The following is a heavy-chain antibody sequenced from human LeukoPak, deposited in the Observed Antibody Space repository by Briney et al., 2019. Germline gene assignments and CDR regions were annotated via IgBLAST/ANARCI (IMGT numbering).Heavy chain of an antibody. CDR2: IHISGHT. J-gene: IGHJ5*02. V-gene: IGHV4-4*07. CDR3: ARIVAAAENWFDP. CDR1: GGSINTYY. Sequence: SETLSLTCSVSGGSINTYYWSWIRQPAGKGLEWIGRIHISGHTDYNPSLKSRLTMSLDTSQNQFSLKVNSVTAADTAVYYCARIVAAAENWFDPWGRGTLVTVSS. D-gene: IGHD6-13*01.